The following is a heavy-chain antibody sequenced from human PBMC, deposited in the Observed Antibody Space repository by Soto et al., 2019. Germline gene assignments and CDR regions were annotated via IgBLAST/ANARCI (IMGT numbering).Heavy chain of an antibody. CDR2: IYYSGST. CDR1: GGSISSYY. D-gene: IGHD6-19*01. Sequence: SETLSLTCTVSGGSISSYYWSWIRQPPGKGLECIGYIYYSGSTNYNPSLKSRVTISVDTSKNQFSLKLSSVTAADTAVYYCARLSSSGWYYFDYWGQGTLVTVSS. CDR3: ARLSSSGWYYFDY. V-gene: IGHV4-59*08. J-gene: IGHJ4*02.